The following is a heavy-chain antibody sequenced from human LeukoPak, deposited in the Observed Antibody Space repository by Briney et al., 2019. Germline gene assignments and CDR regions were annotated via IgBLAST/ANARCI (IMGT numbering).Heavy chain of an antibody. CDR3: AKDRGIPSSIAVAGTAFQH. CDR1: GFTFSSYG. Sequence: PGGSLRLSCAASGFTFSSYGMNWVRQAPGKGLEWVSVISGSGRSTYYADSVKGRFTISRDNSKNTLYLQMNSLRAEDTAVYYCAKDRGIPSSIAVAGTAFQHWGQGTLVTVSS. V-gene: IGHV3-23*01. D-gene: IGHD6-19*01. J-gene: IGHJ1*01. CDR2: ISGSGRST.